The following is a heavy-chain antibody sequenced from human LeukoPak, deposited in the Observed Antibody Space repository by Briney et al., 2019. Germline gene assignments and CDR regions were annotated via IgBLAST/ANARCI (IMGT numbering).Heavy chain of an antibody. D-gene: IGHD6-13*01. J-gene: IGHJ4*02. V-gene: IGHV3-30*04. Sequence: GGSLRLSCAASGFTFSSYAMHWVRQAPGKGLEWVAVISYDGSNKYYADSVRGRFTISRDNSKNTLYLQMNSLRAEDTAVYYCATIAAVDYWGQGTLVTVSS. CDR1: GFTFSSYA. CDR3: ATIAAVDY. CDR2: ISYDGSNK.